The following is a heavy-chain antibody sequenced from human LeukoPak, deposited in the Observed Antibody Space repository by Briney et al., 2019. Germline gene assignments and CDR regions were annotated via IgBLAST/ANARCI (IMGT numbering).Heavy chain of an antibody. J-gene: IGHJ4*02. CDR3: ARAYSGYTYGYHY. D-gene: IGHD5-18*01. CDR1: GFTFSNYN. CDR2: ISTSSSAM. Sequence: PGESLRLSCAASGFTFSNYNMNWVRQAPGKGLEWVSCISTSSSAMHYADSVKGRFTISRDNAKNSLFLQMNSLRAEDTAVYYCARAYSGYTYGYHYWGQGTLVTVSS. V-gene: IGHV3-48*01.